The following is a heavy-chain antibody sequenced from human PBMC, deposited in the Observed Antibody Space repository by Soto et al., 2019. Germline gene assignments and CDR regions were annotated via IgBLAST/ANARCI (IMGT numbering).Heavy chain of an antibody. J-gene: IGHJ6*02. CDR3: ARGRGYSGDDHYYYFDMDV. CDR1: GGTFNNYP. Sequence: ASVKVSCKASGGTFNNYPITWVRQAPGEGLEWMGGSIPIFGTANYAQKFQGRVTISVDESTSTAYMELSSLRSEDTAVYYCARGRGYSGDDHYYYFDMDVWGQGTTVTVSS. D-gene: IGHD5-12*01. V-gene: IGHV1-69*13. CDR2: SIPIFGTA.